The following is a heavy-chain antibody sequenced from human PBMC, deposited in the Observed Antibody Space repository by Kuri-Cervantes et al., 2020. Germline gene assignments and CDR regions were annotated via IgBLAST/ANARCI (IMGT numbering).Heavy chain of an antibody. V-gene: IGHV3-20*04. D-gene: IGHD3-9*01. Sequence: GESLKISCAASGFTFDDYGMSWVRQAPGKGLEWVSGINWNGGSTGYADSVKGRFTISRDNAKNSLYLQMNSLRAEDTAVYYCAKLRYFDWLDAFDIWGQGTMVTVSS. CDR1: GFTFDDYG. J-gene: IGHJ3*02. CDR2: INWNGGST. CDR3: AKLRYFDWLDAFDI.